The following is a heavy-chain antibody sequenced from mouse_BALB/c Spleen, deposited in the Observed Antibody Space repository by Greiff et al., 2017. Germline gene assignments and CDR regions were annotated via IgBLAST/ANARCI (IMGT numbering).Heavy chain of an antibody. Sequence: EVKLMESGGGLVKPGGSLKLSCAASGFTFSDYYMYWVRQTPEKRLEWVATISDGGSYIYYPDSVKGRFTISRDNAKNNLYLQMSSLKSEDTAMYYCARDSYGSLDYWGQGTTLTVSS. CDR3: ARDSYGSLDY. CDR1: GFTFSDYY. J-gene: IGHJ2*01. CDR2: ISDGGSYI. D-gene: IGHD1-1*01. V-gene: IGHV5-4*02.